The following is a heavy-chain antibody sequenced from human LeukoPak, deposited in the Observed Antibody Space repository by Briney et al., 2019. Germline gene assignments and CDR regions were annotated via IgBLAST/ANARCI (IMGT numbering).Heavy chain of an antibody. CDR3: ARVSYGYYWFDP. CDR1: GYTFTNYG. J-gene: IGHJ5*02. CDR2: TSAYNGNT. D-gene: IGHD5-18*01. Sequence: ASVKVSCKASGYTFTNYGFTWVRQAPGQGLEWMGWTSAYNGNTNYAQKLQGRVTMTTDTSTSTAYMELRSLRSDDTAVYYCARVSYGYYWFDPWGQGTLVTVSS. V-gene: IGHV1-18*01.